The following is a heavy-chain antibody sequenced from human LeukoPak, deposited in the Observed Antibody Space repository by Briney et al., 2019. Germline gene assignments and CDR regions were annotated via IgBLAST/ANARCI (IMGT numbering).Heavy chain of an antibody. V-gene: IGHV3-23*01. CDR1: GFTFSSYA. CDR2: ISGSGGST. CDR3: AKDKEIYSSSWYVFVDFDY. Sequence: TGGSLRLSCAASGFTFSSYAMSWVRQAPGKGLEWVSAISGSGGSTYYADSVKGRFTISRDNSKNTLYLQMNSLRAEDTAVYYCAKDKEIYSSSWYVFVDFDYWGQGTLVTVSS. D-gene: IGHD6-13*01. J-gene: IGHJ4*02.